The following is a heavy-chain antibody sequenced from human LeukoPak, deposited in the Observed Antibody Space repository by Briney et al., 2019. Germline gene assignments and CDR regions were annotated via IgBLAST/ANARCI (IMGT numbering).Heavy chain of an antibody. CDR3: ANGGYCSSTSCRFNNWFDP. V-gene: IGHV4-59*12. Sequence: SETLSLTCAVSGGSISSYYWSWIRQPPGKGLEWIGYIYYSGSTNYNPSLKSRVTISVDTSKNQFSLKLSSVTAADTAVYYCANGGYCSSTSCRFNNWFDPWGQGTPVTVSS. D-gene: IGHD2-2*01. CDR2: IYYSGST. J-gene: IGHJ5*02. CDR1: GGSISSYY.